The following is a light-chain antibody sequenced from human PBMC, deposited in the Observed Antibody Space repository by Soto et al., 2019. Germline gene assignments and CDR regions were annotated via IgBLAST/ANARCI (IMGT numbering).Light chain of an antibody. V-gene: IGKV1-39*01. Sequence: DIQMTQSPSSLSAAIGDRVTITCRASHNISNYVNWYQQKPGKAPILLVYFASSLLSGVPLRFSGSGSGTEFTLTIRGLLPEDCGTYYCQQSSSIPLTFGGGTKVEI. CDR1: HNISNY. CDR3: QQSSSIPLT. CDR2: FAS. J-gene: IGKJ4*01.